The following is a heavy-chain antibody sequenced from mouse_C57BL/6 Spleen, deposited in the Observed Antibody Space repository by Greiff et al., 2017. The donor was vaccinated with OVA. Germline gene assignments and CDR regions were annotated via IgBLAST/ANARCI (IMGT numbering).Heavy chain of an antibody. Sequence: VKLMESGPELVKPGASVKISCKASGYSFTSYYIHWVKQRPGQGLEWIGWIYPGSGNTKYNEKFKGKATLTADTSSSTAYMQLSSLTSEDSAVYYCARDYGSSYGGFDYWGQGTTLTVSS. V-gene: IGHV1-66*01. CDR2: IYPGSGNT. D-gene: IGHD1-1*01. CDR3: ARDYGSSYGGFDY. J-gene: IGHJ2*01. CDR1: GYSFTSYY.